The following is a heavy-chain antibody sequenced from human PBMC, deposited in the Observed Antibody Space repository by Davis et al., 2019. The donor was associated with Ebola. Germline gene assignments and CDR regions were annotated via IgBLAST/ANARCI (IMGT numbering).Heavy chain of an antibody. V-gene: IGHV3-11*01. CDR2: ISSSGSTI. D-gene: IGHD3-22*01. J-gene: IGHJ4*02. CDR3: ATAFYDSSGYYYGY. CDR1: GFTFSDYY. Sequence: PGGSLRLSCAASGFTFSDYYMSWIRQAPGKGLEWVSYISSSGSTIYYTDSVKGRFTISRDNAKNSLYLQMNSLRAEDTAVYYCATAFYDSSGYYYGYWGQGTLVTVSS.